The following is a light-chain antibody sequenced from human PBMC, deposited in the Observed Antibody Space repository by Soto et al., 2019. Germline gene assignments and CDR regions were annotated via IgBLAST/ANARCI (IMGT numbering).Light chain of an antibody. J-gene: IGKJ4*01. CDR2: AAS. CDR3: QHDDIWPFT. V-gene: IGKV3-15*01. Sequence: EIVLTQSPGTLSLSPGERATLSCGASQSVRNYLAWYQQKPGQAPRLLIYAASTRATGVPARFSGSGSGTEFTPTISEQQSEDFAVYFCQHDDIWPFTFGGGTKVDIK. CDR1: QSVRNY.